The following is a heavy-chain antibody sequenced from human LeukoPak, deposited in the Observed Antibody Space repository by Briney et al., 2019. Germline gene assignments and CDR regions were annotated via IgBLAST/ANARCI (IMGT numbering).Heavy chain of an antibody. Sequence: SETLSLTCSVYGGSFSVYYWSWIRQPPGKGLEWIGYIYYTGNTNYNPSLKSRVTISVDTSKNQFSLKLSSVTAADTAVYYCAGSNYDAYDYWGQGTLVTVSS. CDR3: AGSNYDAYDY. CDR1: GGSFSVYY. D-gene: IGHD1-7*01. J-gene: IGHJ4*02. CDR2: IYYTGNT. V-gene: IGHV4-34*01.